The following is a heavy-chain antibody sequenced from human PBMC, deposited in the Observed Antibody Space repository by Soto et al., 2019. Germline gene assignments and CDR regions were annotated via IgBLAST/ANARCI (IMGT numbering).Heavy chain of an antibody. CDR2: SYYSGCT. D-gene: IGHD4-4*01. V-gene: IGHV4-39*01. Sequence: SQTLSLTCTVSGGSLSSSSYYWGWIRQPPRKGLEWNAMSYYSGCTYYKPSLKSRVTISVDTSKNQFSLKLSSVPPADTAVYYWARHDYREGYFDLRGRCTLVTVS. CDR1: GGSLSSSSYY. J-gene: IGHJ2*01. CDR3: ARHDYREGYFDL.